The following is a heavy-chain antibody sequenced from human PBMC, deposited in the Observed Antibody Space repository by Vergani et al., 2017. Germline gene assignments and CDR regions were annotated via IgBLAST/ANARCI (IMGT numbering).Heavy chain of an antibody. CDR1: GYTFTGYY. CDR2: INPNSGGT. J-gene: IGHJ6*03. Sequence: QVQLVQSGAEVKKPGASVKVSCKASGYTFTGYYMHWVRQAPGQGLEWMGWINPNSGGTNYAQKFQGWVTMTRDTSISTAYMELSRLRSDDTAVYYCARGGGVVPAATPTYYYYYYMDVWGKGTTVTVSS. D-gene: IGHD2-2*01. CDR3: ARGGGVVPAATPTYYYYYYMDV. V-gene: IGHV1-2*04.